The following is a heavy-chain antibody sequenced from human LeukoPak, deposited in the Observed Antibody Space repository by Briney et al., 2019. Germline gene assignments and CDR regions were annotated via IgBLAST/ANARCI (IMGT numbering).Heavy chain of an antibody. Sequence: GASVKVSCKASGYSLTTYYMHWVRQAPGQGLEWMGGIIPIFGTANYAQKFQGRVTITADESTSTAYMELSSLRSEDTAVYYCARALLRYCSSTSCYWFDPWGQGTLVTVSS. J-gene: IGHJ5*02. CDR3: ARALLRYCSSTSCYWFDP. V-gene: IGHV1-69*13. CDR1: GYSLTTYY. CDR2: IIPIFGTA. D-gene: IGHD2-2*01.